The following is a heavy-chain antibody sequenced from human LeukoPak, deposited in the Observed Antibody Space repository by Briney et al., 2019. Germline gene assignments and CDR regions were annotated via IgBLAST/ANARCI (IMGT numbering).Heavy chain of an antibody. J-gene: IGHJ4*02. Sequence: PSETLSLTCTVSGGSISSHYWSWIRQPPGKGLEWIGCIYYSGSTNYNPSLKSRVTISVDTSKNQFSLKLSSVTAADTAVYYCARGGRDSSSWYLYYFDYWGQGTLVTVSS. CDR1: GGSISSHY. CDR2: IYYSGST. D-gene: IGHD6-13*01. CDR3: ARGGRDSSSWYLYYFDY. V-gene: IGHV4-59*11.